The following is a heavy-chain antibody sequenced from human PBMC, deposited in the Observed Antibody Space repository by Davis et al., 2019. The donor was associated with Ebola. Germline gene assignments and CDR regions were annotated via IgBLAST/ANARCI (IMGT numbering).Heavy chain of an antibody. Sequence: GGSLRLSCAVYGGSFSGYYWSWIRQPPGKGLEWVSAISGHGDITHYADSVKGRFTISRDNSKNTLYLQMNSLRAEDTALYYCARDQDTSPEWNWFDSWGQGTLVTVSS. CDR2: ISGHGDIT. J-gene: IGHJ5*01. CDR3: ARDQDTSPEWNWFDS. V-gene: IGHV3-23*01. D-gene: IGHD3-3*01. CDR1: GGSFSGYY.